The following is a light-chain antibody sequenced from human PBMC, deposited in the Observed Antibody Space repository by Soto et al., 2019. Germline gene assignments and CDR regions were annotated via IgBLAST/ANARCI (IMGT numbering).Light chain of an antibody. CDR3: QQYGDWPLT. J-gene: IGKJ4*01. CDR2: ATS. Sequence: EIVLTQSPATLSVSPGERATLSCRASQSVGNNFAWYQQKPGQAPRLLIFATSTRANGVPVRFSGSGSGTGFTLTISSLQSEDFAVYFCQQYGDWPLTFGGGAKVEIE. CDR1: QSVGNN. V-gene: IGKV3-15*01.